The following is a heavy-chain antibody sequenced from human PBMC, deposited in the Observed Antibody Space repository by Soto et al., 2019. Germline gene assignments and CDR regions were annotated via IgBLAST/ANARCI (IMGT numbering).Heavy chain of an antibody. CDR1: GGSISSGDYY. CDR2: IYYSGST. Sequence: PSETLSLTCTVSGGSISSGDYYWSWIRQPPEKGLEWIGYIYYSGSTYYNPSLKSRVTISVDTSKNQFSLKLSSVTAADTAVYYCASSFVIEYDSSGYYGAYYFDYWGQGTLVTVSS. V-gene: IGHV4-30-4*01. D-gene: IGHD3-22*01. J-gene: IGHJ4*02. CDR3: ASSFVIEYDSSGYYGAYYFDY.